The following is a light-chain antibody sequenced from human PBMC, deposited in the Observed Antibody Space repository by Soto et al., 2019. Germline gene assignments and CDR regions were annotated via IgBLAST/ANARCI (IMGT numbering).Light chain of an antibody. Sequence: DIQMTQSPSTLSASVGDRVTITCRASQSISTWLAWYQQKPGKAPNLLIYDASTLQSGVSSRFSGSGSGTEFTLTISSLQPDDFATYYCQQYNMYPWTFGQGTKVEIK. J-gene: IGKJ1*01. CDR2: DAS. CDR3: QQYNMYPWT. CDR1: QSISTW. V-gene: IGKV1-5*01.